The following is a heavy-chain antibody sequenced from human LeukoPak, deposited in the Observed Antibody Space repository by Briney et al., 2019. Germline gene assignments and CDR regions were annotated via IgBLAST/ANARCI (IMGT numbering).Heavy chain of an antibody. D-gene: IGHD3-10*01. CDR1: GFTFTTYR. J-gene: IGHJ3*02. CDR2: ISSSSSYT. V-gene: IGHV3-21*04. Sequence: GGSLRLSCAASGFTFTTYRMEWVRQAPGKGLEWVSSISSSSSYTYYADSVKGRFTISRDNSKNTLYLQMNSLRAEDTAVYYCARGLGRELDGAFDIWGQGTMVTVSS. CDR3: ARGLGRELDGAFDI.